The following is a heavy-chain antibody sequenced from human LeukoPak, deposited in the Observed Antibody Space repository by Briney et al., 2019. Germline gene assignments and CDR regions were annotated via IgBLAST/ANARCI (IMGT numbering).Heavy chain of an antibody. CDR1: GYTFTNYG. Sequence: ASVKVSCKASGYTFTNYGISWMRQAPGQGLEWVGWMNPNSGNTGYAQTFQGKLTMTRNTSIKTAYMELSSLRSEDTAVYYCARRFYDNLTGHTWYDYWGQGTLVTVSS. D-gene: IGHD3-9*01. CDR3: ARRFYDNLTGHTWYDY. CDR2: MNPNSGNT. V-gene: IGHV1-8*01. J-gene: IGHJ4*02.